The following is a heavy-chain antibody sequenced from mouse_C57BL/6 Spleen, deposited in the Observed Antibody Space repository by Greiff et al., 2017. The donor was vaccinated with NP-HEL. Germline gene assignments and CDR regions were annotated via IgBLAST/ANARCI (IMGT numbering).Heavy chain of an antibody. CDR1: GGRSKDGE. CDR2: IDPANGNT. V-gene: IGHV14-3*01. J-gene: IGHJ3*01. Sequence: VQLQQSVAELVRAGAEGKGGGREGGGRSKDGEVEGGEQRPEQGLEWIGRIDPANGNTKYAPKFQGKATITADTSSNTAYLQLSSLTSEDTAIYYCARGDYDYDPFAYWGQGTLVTVSA. D-gene: IGHD2-4*01. CDR3: ARGDYDYDPFAY.